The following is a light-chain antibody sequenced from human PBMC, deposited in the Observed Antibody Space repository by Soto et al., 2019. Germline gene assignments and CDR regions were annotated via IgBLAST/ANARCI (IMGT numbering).Light chain of an antibody. Sequence: DIQMTQSPSSLSASVGDRVTITCRASQGISNYLAWYQQKPGKVPKLLIYAASTLQSGVPSRFSGSGSGTDFTLTISSLPPEDVATYYCQKYNSAPPFTFGPGNKVDIK. CDR1: QGISNY. J-gene: IGKJ3*01. CDR3: QKYNSAPPFT. V-gene: IGKV1-27*01. CDR2: AAS.